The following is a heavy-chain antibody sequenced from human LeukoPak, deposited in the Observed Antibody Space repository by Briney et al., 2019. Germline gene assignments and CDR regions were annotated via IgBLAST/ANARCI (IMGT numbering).Heavy chain of an antibody. D-gene: IGHD5-18*01. CDR3: ARTPTDSYGWFGRYYYGMDV. CDR1: GGSFSGYY. J-gene: IGHJ6*02. CDR2: INHSGST. V-gene: IGHV4-34*01. Sequence: PSETLSLTCAVYGGSFSGYYWSWIRQPPGKGLEWIGEINHSGSTNYNPSLESRVTISVDTSKNQFSLKLSSVTAADTAVYYCARTPTDSYGWFGRYYYGMDVWGQGTTVTVSS.